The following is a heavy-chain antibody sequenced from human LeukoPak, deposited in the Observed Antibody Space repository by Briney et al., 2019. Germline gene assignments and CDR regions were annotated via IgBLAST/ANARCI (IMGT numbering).Heavy chain of an antibody. CDR3: TSHTRSIVATTRTDY. D-gene: IGHD5-12*01. V-gene: IGHV3-73*01. CDR1: GFTFSGSA. CDR2: IRSKANSYAT. J-gene: IGHJ4*02. Sequence: HPGGSLRLSCAASGFTFSGSAMHWVRQASGKGLEWVGRIRSKANSYATAYAASVKGRFTISRDDSKNTAYLQINSLKTEDTAVYYCTSHTRSIVATTRTDYWGQGTLVTVSS.